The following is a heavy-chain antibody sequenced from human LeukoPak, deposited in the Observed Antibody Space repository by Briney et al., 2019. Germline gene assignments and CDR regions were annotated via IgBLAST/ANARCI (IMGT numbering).Heavy chain of an antibody. CDR3: ARAGRAAAGSSQLDY. J-gene: IGHJ4*02. CDR1: GGSISSDNYY. CDR2: IYYSGST. V-gene: IGHV4-30-4*07. Sequence: SETLSLTCTVSGGSISSDNYYWGWIRQPPGKGLEWIGYIYYSGSTYYNPSLKSRVTISVDTSKNQFSLKLSSVTAADTAVYYCARAGRAAAGSSQLDYWGQGTLVTVSS. D-gene: IGHD6-13*01.